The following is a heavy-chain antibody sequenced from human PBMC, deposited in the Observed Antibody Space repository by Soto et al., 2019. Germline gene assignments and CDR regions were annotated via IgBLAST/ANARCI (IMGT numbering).Heavy chain of an antibody. D-gene: IGHD2-15*01. CDR3: ARSQPNRYCSGGSCYSYDY. J-gene: IGHJ4*02. Sequence: QVQLVQSGAEVKKPGSSVKVSCKASGGTFSSYTISWVRQAPGQGLEWMGRIIPILGIANYAQKFQGRVTITADKSTSTAYMELSRLRSEDTAVYYCARSQPNRYCSGGSCYSYDYWGQGTLVTVSS. CDR2: IIPILGIA. CDR1: GGTFSSYT. V-gene: IGHV1-69*02.